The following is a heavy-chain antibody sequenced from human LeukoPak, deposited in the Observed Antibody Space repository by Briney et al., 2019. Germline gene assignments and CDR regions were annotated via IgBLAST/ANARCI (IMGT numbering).Heavy chain of an antibody. CDR3: AREYPTVTKEYAFDI. CDR2: IYSGGST. J-gene: IGHJ3*02. D-gene: IGHD4-17*01. V-gene: IGHV3-66*01. Sequence: GGSLRLSCAASGFTFSSYAMSRVRQAPGKGLEWVSVIYSGGSTYYADSVKGRFTISRDNSKNTLYLQMNSLRAEDTAVYYCAREYPTVTKEYAFDIWGQGTMVTVSS. CDR1: GFTFSSYA.